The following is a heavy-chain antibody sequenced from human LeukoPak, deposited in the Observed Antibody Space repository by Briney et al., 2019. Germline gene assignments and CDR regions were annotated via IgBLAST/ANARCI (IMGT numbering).Heavy chain of an antibody. Sequence: GESLKISCKGSGYSFTNSWIGWVRQVPGKGLGWMGIIYPGDSDTRYSPSFQGTITISADKSISTAYLQWSSLKASDTAMYYCARLSAARSFDSWGQGNLVTVSS. D-gene: IGHD6-6*01. CDR1: GYSFTNSW. V-gene: IGHV5-51*01. CDR3: ARLSAARSFDS. J-gene: IGHJ4*02. CDR2: IYPGDSDT.